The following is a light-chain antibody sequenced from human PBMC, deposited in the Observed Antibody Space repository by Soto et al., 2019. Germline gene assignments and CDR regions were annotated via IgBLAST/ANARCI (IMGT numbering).Light chain of an antibody. V-gene: IGKV1-5*03. Sequence: DIQMTQSPSTLSASVGDRVTITCRASQSISNWLAWYQQKPGKAPKLLIYKAINLQSGVPSRFSGSGSGTEFSLTISGLQPDDFATYYCQQYNDLQYVFGQGTKL. J-gene: IGKJ2*01. CDR1: QSISNW. CDR2: KAI. CDR3: QQYNDLQYV.